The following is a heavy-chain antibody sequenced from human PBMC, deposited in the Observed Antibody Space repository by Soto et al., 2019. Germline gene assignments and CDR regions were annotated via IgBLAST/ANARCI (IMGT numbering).Heavy chain of an antibody. D-gene: IGHD3-22*01. V-gene: IGHV3-21*01. CDR2: ISSSSSYI. CDR3: AREDYYDSSGYYLFDY. CDR1: GFTFSSYS. Sequence: GGSLRLSCAASGFTFSSYSMNWVRQAPGKGLEWVSSISSSSSYIYYADSWKGRFTISRDNAKNSLYLQMNSLRAEDTAVYYCAREDYYDSSGYYLFDYWGQGTLVTVSS. J-gene: IGHJ4*02.